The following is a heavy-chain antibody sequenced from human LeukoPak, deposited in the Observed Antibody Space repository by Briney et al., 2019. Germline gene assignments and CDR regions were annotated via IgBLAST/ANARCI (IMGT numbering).Heavy chain of an antibody. Sequence: ASVKVSCKVSGYTLTELSMHWVRQAPGKGLEWMGGFDPEDGETIYAQKFQGRVTMTEDTSTDTAYMELSSLRSEDTAVYYCATERTGTTGATYDAFDNWGQGTMVTVSS. J-gene: IGHJ3*02. D-gene: IGHD1-1*01. CDR2: FDPEDGET. CDR3: ATERTGTTGATYDAFDN. CDR1: GYTLTELS. V-gene: IGHV1-24*01.